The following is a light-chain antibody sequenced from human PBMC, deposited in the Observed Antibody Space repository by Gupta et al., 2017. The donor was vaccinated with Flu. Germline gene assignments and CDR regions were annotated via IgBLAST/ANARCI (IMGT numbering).Light chain of an antibody. CDR3: QQYYTAPFT. J-gene: IGKJ3*01. CDR2: WAS. Sequence: DIVMTQSPDSLAVSLGERATINCKSSQSVLYSSNNENYLAWYQQKPGQPPKLLIYWASTRESGVPDRFSGSGSGTDFTLTVNSLQAEDVAVYYCQQYYTAPFTFGPGTKVDLK. CDR1: QSVLYSSNNENY. V-gene: IGKV4-1*01.